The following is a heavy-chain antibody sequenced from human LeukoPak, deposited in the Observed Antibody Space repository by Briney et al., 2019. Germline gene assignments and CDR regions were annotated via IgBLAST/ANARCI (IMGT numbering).Heavy chain of an antibody. CDR2: ISSSGSIT. J-gene: IGHJ3*02. D-gene: IGHD3-22*01. CDR1: GFTFSDYY. V-gene: IGHV3-11*01. CDR3: ARDPYYYDSSGYLSI. Sequence: TGGSLRLSCAASGFTFSDYYMSWIRQAPGKGLEWVSYISSSGSITYYADSVKGRFTISRDNAKNSLYLQMNNLRAEDTAVYYCARDPYYYDSSGYLSIWGQGTMVTVSS.